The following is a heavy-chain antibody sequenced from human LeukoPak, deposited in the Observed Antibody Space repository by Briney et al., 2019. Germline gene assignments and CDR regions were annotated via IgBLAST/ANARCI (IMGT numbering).Heavy chain of an antibody. CDR2: IKQDGSEK. J-gene: IGHJ5*02. D-gene: IGHD3-16*01. CDR1: GFTFSSYW. V-gene: IGHV3-7*01. CDR3: ARVGVFPGWFDP. Sequence: GGSLRLSCVASGFTFSSYWMSWVRQAPGKGLEWVANIKQDGSEKYYVDSVKGRFTISRDNAKNSLYLQMNSLRAEDTAVYYCARVGVFPGWFDPWGQGTLVTVSS.